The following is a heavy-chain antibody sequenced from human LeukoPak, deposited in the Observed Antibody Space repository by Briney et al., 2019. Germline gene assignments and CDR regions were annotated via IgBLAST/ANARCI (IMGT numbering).Heavy chain of an antibody. CDR3: ASPQYYYYGMDV. J-gene: IGHJ6*02. V-gene: IGHV3-23*01. CDR1: GFTFSSQT. Sequence: GGSLRLSCAASGFTFSSQTMSWVRQAPGKGLEWVSAISGSGGSTYYADSVKGRFTISRDNSKNTLYLQMNSLRAEDTAVYYCASPQYYYYGMDVWGQGTTVTVSS. CDR2: ISGSGGST.